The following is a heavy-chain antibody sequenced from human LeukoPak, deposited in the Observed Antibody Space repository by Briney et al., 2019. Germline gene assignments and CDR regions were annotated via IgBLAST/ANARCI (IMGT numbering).Heavy chain of an antibody. CDR3: AKDLVPWSVQLWPSFDY. D-gene: IGHD5-18*01. J-gene: IGHJ4*02. CDR2: ISSSGSTI. CDR1: GFTFSSYE. Sequence: PGGSLRLSCAASGFTFSSYEMNWVRQAPGKGLEWVSYISSSGSTIYYADSVKGRFTISRDNSKNALYLQMNSLRAEDTAVYYCAKDLVPWSVQLWPSFDYWGQGTLVTVSS. V-gene: IGHV3-48*03.